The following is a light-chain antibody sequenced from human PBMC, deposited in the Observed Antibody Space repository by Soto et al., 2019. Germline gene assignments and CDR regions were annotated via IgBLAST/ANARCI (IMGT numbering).Light chain of an antibody. CDR2: GNS. J-gene: IGLJ1*01. CDR3: QSYDSSLSGSYV. Sequence: QSVLTQPPSVSGSPGQRVTISCTGSSSNIGAGYDVHWYQQLPGTDPKLLIYGNSNRPSGVPDRFSGSKSGTSASLAITWLQAEDESYYYCQSYDSSLSGSYVFGTGTKLTVL. V-gene: IGLV1-40*01. CDR1: SSNIGAGYD.